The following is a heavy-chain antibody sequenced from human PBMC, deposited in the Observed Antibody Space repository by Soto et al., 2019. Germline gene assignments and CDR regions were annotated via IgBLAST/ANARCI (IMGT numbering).Heavy chain of an antibody. J-gene: IGHJ4*03. CDR2: ISGSGGST. CDR3: AKDVVLVVYAIQGYLDY. CDR1: GFTFSSYA. Sequence: PVGSLRLSCAASGFTFSSYAMSWVRQAPGKGLEWVSAISGSGGSTYYADSVKGRFTISRDNSKNTLYLQMNSLRAEDTAVYYCAKDVVLVVYAIQGYLDYWGQGTRVTVSS. D-gene: IGHD2-8*01. V-gene: IGHV3-23*01.